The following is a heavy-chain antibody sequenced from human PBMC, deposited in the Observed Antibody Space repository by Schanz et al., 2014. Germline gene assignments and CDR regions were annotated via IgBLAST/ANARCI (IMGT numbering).Heavy chain of an antibody. V-gene: IGHV3-53*01. CDR3: ARRITGTHHNPYYHGMDV. J-gene: IGHJ6*02. CDR1: GFTVNTNY. Sequence: EVQLVESGGGLLQPGGSLRLSCAVSGFTVNTNYMSWVRQAPGKGLEWISSMYINSGSTQYADSVKGRFTISRDNSKNALYLQMNSLRAEDTAVYYCARRITGTHHNPYYHGMDVWGQGTTVTVSS. CDR2: MYINSGST. D-gene: IGHD1-20*01.